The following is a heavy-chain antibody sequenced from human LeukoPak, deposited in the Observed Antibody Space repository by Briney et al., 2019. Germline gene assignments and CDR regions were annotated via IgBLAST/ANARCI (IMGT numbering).Heavy chain of an antibody. D-gene: IGHD4-11*01. CDR1: GFTFSNYG. J-gene: IGHJ4*02. Sequence: GGSLRLSCEASGFTFSNYGIHWVRQTPGKGLEWVAAISSDGVEKHYADSVKGRLTISRDNFKNTVSLQMNSLRTGDTAVYYCAKDAQRGFDYSNSLEHWGQGSLVTVSS. CDR2: ISSDGVEK. CDR3: AKDAQRGFDYSNSLEH. V-gene: IGHV3-30*14.